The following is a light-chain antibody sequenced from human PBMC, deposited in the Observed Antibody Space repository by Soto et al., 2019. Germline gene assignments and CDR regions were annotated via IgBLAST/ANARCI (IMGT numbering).Light chain of an antibody. CDR1: QSIGTS. V-gene: IGKV3-11*01. CDR2: DGF. J-gene: IGKJ4*01. CDR3: QQRASWPPFT. Sequence: VLTQSPATLSLSLGESATLSCRASQSIGTSLAWYQHRPGQPPRLLIYDGFNRATGIPARLSGGGSGTVFTLTISSLEPEDFAVYYCQQRASWPPFTFGGGTKVDIK.